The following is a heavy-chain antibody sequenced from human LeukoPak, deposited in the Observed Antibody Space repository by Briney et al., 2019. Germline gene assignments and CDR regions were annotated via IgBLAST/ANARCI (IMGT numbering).Heavy chain of an antibody. J-gene: IGHJ4*02. D-gene: IGHD5-18*01. Sequence: PGGSLRLSCAASGFTFSSYGMHWVRQAPGKGLEWVAVISYDGSNKYYADSVKGRFTISRDNSKNTLYLQMNSLRAEDTAVYYCAKDSGGYTYVFDYWGQGTLVTVCS. CDR2: ISYDGSNK. CDR1: GFTFSSYG. CDR3: AKDSGGYTYVFDY. V-gene: IGHV3-30*18.